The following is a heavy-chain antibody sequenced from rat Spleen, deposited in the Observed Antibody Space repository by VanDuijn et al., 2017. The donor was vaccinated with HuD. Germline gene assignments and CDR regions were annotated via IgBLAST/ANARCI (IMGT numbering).Heavy chain of an antibody. Sequence: EVQLVESDGALVQPGRSLKLSCVASGFTFNNYWMTWIRQAPGKGLEWVASITNTGGSTYYPDSVKGRFTISRDNAKSTLYLQMNSLRSEDTATYYCTREEMYTTDYYWFDYWGQGVMVTVSS. D-gene: IGHD1-6*01. V-gene: IGHV5-31*01. CDR2: ITNTGGST. CDR3: TREEMYTTDYYWFDY. J-gene: IGHJ2*01. CDR1: GFTFNNYW.